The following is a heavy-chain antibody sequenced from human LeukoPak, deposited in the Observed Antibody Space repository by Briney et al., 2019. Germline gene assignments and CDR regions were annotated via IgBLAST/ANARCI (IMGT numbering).Heavy chain of an antibody. D-gene: IGHD6-13*01. Sequence: PSETLSLTCTVSGGSISSYYWSWIRQPAGKGLEWIGRIYTSGSTNYNPSLKSRVTISVDTSKNQFSLKVSSVSAADTAVYYCARAYSSSWYWNWFDPWGQGTLVTVSS. V-gene: IGHV4-4*07. CDR2: IYTSGST. CDR1: GGSISSYY. J-gene: IGHJ5*02. CDR3: ARAYSSSWYWNWFDP.